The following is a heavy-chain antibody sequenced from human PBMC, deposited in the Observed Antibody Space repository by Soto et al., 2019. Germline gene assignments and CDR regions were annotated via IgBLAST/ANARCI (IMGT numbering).Heavy chain of an antibody. CDR2: IYPGDSDT. Sequence: GESLKISCKGSGYSFTSYWIGWVRQMPGKGLEWMGIIYPGDSDTRYSPSFQGQVTISADKSISTAYLQWSSLKASDTAMYYCARLRIAAAGTGYYYYGMDVWGQGTTVTVSS. V-gene: IGHV5-51*01. CDR1: GYSFTSYW. CDR3: ARLRIAAAGTGYYYYGMDV. D-gene: IGHD6-13*01. J-gene: IGHJ6*02.